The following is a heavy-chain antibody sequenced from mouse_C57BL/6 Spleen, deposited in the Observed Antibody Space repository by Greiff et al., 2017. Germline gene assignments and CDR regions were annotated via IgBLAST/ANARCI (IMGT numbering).Heavy chain of an antibody. CDR3: AREKENYYGSSLFDY. D-gene: IGHD1-1*01. J-gene: IGHJ2*01. CDR2: IHPNSGST. Sequence: QVQLKQPGAELVKPGASVKLSCKASGYTFTSYWMHWVKQRPGQGLEWIGMIHPNSGSTNYNEKFKSKATLTVDKSSSTAYMQLSSLTSEDSAVYYCAREKENYYGSSLFDYWGQGTTLTVSS. CDR1: GYTFTSYW. V-gene: IGHV1-64*01.